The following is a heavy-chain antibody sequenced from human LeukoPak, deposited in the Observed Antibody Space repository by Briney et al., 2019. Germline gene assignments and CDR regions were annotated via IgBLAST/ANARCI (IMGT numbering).Heavy chain of an antibody. CDR3: TKDRSGRETGNQRDDY. V-gene: IGHV3-30*18. CDR1: GFTFSSYS. D-gene: IGHD1-14*01. Sequence: GGSLRLSCAASGFTFSSYSMNWVRQAPGKGLEWVSVISYDGNEEYYADSVKGRFTVSRDNSRNTLYLQMNSLRVDDTAVYFCTKDRSGRETGNQRDDYWGQGTLVTVSS. CDR2: ISYDGNEE. J-gene: IGHJ4*02.